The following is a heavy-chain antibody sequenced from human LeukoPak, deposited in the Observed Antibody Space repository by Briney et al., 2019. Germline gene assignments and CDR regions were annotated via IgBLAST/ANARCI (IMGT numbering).Heavy chain of an antibody. D-gene: IGHD4-17*01. J-gene: IGHJ4*02. V-gene: IGHV1-8*01. CDR1: GYTFTSYD. CDR3: ARGSDDYGDYTPPGY. CDR2: MNPNSGNT. Sequence: ASVKVSCKASGYTFTSYDINWVRQATGQGLEWMGWMNPNSGNTGYAQKFQGRVTMTRNTSISTAYMELSSLRSEDTAVYYCARGSDDYGDYTPPGYWGQGTLVTVSP.